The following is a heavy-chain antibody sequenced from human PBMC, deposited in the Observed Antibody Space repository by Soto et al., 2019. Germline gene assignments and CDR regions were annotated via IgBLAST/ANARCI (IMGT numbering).Heavy chain of an antibody. J-gene: IGHJ6*02. CDR1: GFTFSSYG. D-gene: IGHD3-22*01. CDR2: IWYDGSNK. Sequence: QVQLVESGGGVVQPGRSLRLSCAASGFTFSSYGMHWVRQAPGKGLEWVAVIWYDGSNKYYADSMKGRFTISRDNSKNTLYLQMNSLRAEDTAVYYCARDDDSSGYFYGMDVWGQGTTVTVSS. CDR3: ARDDDSSGYFYGMDV. V-gene: IGHV3-33*01.